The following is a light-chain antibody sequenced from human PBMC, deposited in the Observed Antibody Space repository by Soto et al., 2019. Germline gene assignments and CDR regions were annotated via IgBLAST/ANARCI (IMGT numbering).Light chain of an antibody. J-gene: IGLJ3*02. CDR3: FSPAGAMTWV. V-gene: IGLV2-23*02. CDR1: SNSLGYYNL. Sequence: QSALTQPASVSGSPGQSITISCTGTSNSLGYYNLVSWYQQHPGKAPKFIIYEVSKRPSGVSSRFSGSKSGNTASLTISGLQPEDEADYYCFSPAGAMTWVFGGGTKLTVL. CDR2: EVS.